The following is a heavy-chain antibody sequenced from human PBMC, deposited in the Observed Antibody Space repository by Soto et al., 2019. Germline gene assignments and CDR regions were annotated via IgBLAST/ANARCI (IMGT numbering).Heavy chain of an antibody. J-gene: IGHJ4*02. CDR3: ARSIVVVTALDY. CDR2: INAGNGNK. Sequence: ASVKVSCKASGYTFTSYAMHWVRQAPGQMLEWMGWINAGNGNKKYSQKYEGRVTITRDQSASKAYMELSSLRSEDTAVYYCARSIVVVTALDYWGQGTLVTVSS. V-gene: IGHV1-3*01. CDR1: GYTFTSYA. D-gene: IGHD2-21*02.